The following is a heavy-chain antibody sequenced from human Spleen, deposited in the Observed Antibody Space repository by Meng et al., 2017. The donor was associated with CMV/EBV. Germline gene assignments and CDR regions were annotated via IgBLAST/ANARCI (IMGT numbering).Heavy chain of an antibody. J-gene: IGHJ4*02. CDR3: ARITYLPSGYYDY. V-gene: IGHV6-1*01. D-gene: IGHD3-22*01. CDR2: TYYRSKWYN. Sequence: SCPGRVKPSPTLPLTCAISGDSVSSNSAAWNWIRQSPSRGLEWLGKTYYRSKWYNDYAVSVKSRISINPDTSKNQFSLQLNSVTPEDTAVYYCARITYLPSGYYDYWGQGTLVTVSS. CDR1: GDSVSSNSAA.